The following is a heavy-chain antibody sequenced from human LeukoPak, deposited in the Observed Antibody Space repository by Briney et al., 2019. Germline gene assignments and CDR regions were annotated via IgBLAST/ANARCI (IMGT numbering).Heavy chain of an antibody. CDR2: ISGSGGST. CDR3: AKLSANLYYYGSGSTADY. Sequence: GGSLRLSCAASGFTFSSYAMSWVRQAPGKGREWVSAISGSGGSTYYADSVKGRFTISRDNSKNTLYLQMNSLRAEDTAVYYCAKLSANLYYYGSGSTADYWGQGTLVTVSS. CDR1: GFTFSSYA. J-gene: IGHJ4*02. D-gene: IGHD3-10*01. V-gene: IGHV3-23*01.